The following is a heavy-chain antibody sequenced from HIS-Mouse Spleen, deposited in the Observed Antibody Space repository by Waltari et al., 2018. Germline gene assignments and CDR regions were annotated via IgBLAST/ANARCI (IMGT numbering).Heavy chain of an antibody. D-gene: IGHD4-4*01. V-gene: IGHV3-33*06. CDR1: GFTFSSYG. CDR2: RWDDGSKK. J-gene: IGHJ1*01. Sequence: QVQLVESGGGVVQPGRSLRLSCAASGFTFSSYGMHWVRQAPGKGLGGGGVRWDDGSKKYYADSVKVRFTISKDNSKNTLYLQMNSLRAEDTAVYYWAKDRGAYRAEYFQHWGQGTLVTVSS. CDR3: AKDRGAYRAEYFQH.